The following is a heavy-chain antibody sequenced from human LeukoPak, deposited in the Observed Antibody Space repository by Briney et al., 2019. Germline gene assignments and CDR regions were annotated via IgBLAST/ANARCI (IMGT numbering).Heavy chain of an antibody. CDR3: ARHREDSSGYYYNYYYYYGMDV. CDR1: EYTFSSYD. CDR2: MNPNSGNT. Sequence: ASVKVSCKASEYTFSSYDINWVRQATGQGLEWMGWMNPNSGNTGYAQKFQGRVTMTRNTSISTAYMELSSLRSEDTAVYYCARHREDSSGYYYNYYYYYGMDVWGQGTTVTVSS. V-gene: IGHV1-8*01. D-gene: IGHD3-22*01. J-gene: IGHJ6*02.